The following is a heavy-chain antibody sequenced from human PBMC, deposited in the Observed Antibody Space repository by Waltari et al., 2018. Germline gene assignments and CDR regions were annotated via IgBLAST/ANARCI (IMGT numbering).Heavy chain of an antibody. CDR3: VRDFDNRFDH. CDR1: GFVFPFNR. Sequence: QVQLVESGGGGVQPGGSLRLSCAGPGFVFPFNRLPWVRQAPGWGVEGMAYITHEESSKYYADSVKGRFTISRDNSKNTLYLQMNSLRGEDTAVYYCVRDFDNRFDHWGQGTLVTVSS. V-gene: IGHV3-30-3*01. CDR2: ITHEESSK. J-gene: IGHJ4*02. D-gene: IGHD3-9*01.